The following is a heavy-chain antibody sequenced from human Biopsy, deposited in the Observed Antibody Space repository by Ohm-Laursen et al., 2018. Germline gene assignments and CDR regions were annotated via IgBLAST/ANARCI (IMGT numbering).Heavy chain of an antibody. Sequence: GTLSLTCPVSGGFIKRYYWNWIRQSPGKGLEWIGFIYYTGHTNYNPSLKSRATISVDTSKNQFSLKVISVTAADTAVYYCARLTGDPSYWGQGSLVTVSS. CDR3: ARLTGDPSY. J-gene: IGHJ4*02. V-gene: IGHV4-59*01. CDR2: IYYTGHT. CDR1: GGFIKRYY. D-gene: IGHD7-27*01.